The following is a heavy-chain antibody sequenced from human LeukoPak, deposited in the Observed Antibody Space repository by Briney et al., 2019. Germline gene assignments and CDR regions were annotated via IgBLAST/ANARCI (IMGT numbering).Heavy chain of an antibody. CDR2: IYYSGST. CDR1: GGSISSYY. D-gene: IGHD6-6*01. CDR3: ARGIAARPDSWFDP. V-gene: IGHV4-59*01. Sequence: NLSETLSLTCTVSGGSISSYYWSWIQQPPGKGLEWIGYIYYSGSTTYNPSLKSRVTISVDTSKNQFSLKLNSVTAADTAVYYCARGIAARPDSWFDPWGQGTLVTVSS. J-gene: IGHJ5*02.